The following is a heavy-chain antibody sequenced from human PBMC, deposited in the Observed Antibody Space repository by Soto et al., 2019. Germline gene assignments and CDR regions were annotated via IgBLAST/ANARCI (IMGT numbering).Heavy chain of an antibody. CDR3: ARGPGFSLLWFGELPPTYYYGMDV. CDR1: GGSFSGYY. Sequence: QVQLQQWGAGLLKPSETLSLTCAVYGGSFSGYYWSWIRQPPGKGLEWIGEINHSGSTNYNPSLKSRVTISVDTSQNQFSLKLSSVTAADTAVYYCARGPGFSLLWFGELPPTYYYGMDVWGQGTTVTVSS. J-gene: IGHJ6*02. V-gene: IGHV4-34*01. CDR2: INHSGST. D-gene: IGHD3-10*01.